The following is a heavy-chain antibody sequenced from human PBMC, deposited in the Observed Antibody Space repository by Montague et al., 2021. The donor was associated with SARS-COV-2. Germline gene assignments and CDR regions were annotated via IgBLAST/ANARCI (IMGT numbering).Heavy chain of an antibody. J-gene: IGHJ6*02. D-gene: IGHD2-8*01. CDR3: ARTSQYCTPTNCYLPNAMDV. CDR2: TWHGGST. CDR1: GYSITHAYY. Sequence: SETLSLTCTVSGYSITHAYYWGWIRQPPGKGLEWIGSTWHGGSTYYNPSLKSRVTISVDTSNNQFSLKLTSVTAADTAVYYCARTSQYCTPTNCYLPNAMDVWGQGTTVTVSS. V-gene: IGHV4-38-2*02.